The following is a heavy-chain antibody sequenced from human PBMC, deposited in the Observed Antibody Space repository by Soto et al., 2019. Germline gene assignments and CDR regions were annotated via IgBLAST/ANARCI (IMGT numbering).Heavy chain of an antibody. CDR1: GGSFTDYK. CDR3: AGGPDYGDYDA. Sequence: PSETLSLTCVVSGGSFTDYKWTWIRQSPEKGPEWIGEIRHNGDTDSKPSLRSRLTMSLDTSKNQFSLHLSSVTSADTAVYFCAGGPDYGDYDAWGQGTLVTVSS. J-gene: IGHJ5*02. CDR2: IRHNGDT. V-gene: IGHV4-34*01. D-gene: IGHD4-17*01.